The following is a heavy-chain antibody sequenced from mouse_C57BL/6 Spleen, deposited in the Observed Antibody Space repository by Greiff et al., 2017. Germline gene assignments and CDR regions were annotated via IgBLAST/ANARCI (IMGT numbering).Heavy chain of an antibody. Sequence: VQLQQSGAELVRPGASVKLSCTASGFNIKDYYMHWVKQRPEQGLEWIGRIDPEDGDTAYAPKFQGKATMTADTSSNPAYLQLSSLTSEDTAVYYCTTGAAQAYYFDYWGQGTTLTVSS. V-gene: IGHV14-1*01. CDR3: TTGAAQAYYFDY. CDR2: IDPEDGDT. CDR1: GFNIKDYY. D-gene: IGHD3-2*02. J-gene: IGHJ2*01.